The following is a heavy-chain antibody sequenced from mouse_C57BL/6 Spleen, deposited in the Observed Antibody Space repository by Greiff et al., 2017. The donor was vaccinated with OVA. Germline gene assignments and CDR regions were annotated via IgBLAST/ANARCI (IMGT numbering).Heavy chain of an antibody. CDR2: IHPNSGST. V-gene: IGHV1-64*01. D-gene: IGHD1-1*01. CDR1: GYTFTSYW. Sequence: QVQLQQSGAELVKPGASVKLSCKASGYTFTSYWMHWVKQRPGQGLEWIGMIHPNSGSTNYNEKFKSKATLTVDKSSSTAYMQLSSLTSEDSAVYYCAACSFYAMDYWGQGTSVTVSS. CDR3: AACSFYAMDY. J-gene: IGHJ4*01.